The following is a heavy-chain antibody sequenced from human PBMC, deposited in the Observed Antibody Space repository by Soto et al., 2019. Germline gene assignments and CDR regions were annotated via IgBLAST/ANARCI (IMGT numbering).Heavy chain of an antibody. CDR2: IYYSGST. J-gene: IGHJ6*03. V-gene: IGHV4-59*08. CDR1: GGSISSYY. D-gene: IGHD6-13*01. Sequence: PSETLSLTCTVSGGSISSYYWSWIRQPPGKGLEWIGYIYYSGSTNYNPSLKSRVTISVDTSKNQFSLKLSSVTAADTAVYYCASRVVAASHGYYYYIDVWGKGTTVTVSS. CDR3: ASRVVAASHGYYYYIDV.